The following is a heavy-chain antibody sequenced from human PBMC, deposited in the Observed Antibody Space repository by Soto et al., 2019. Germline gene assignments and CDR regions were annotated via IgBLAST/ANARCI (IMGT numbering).Heavy chain of an antibody. CDR2: FNGGNGNI. J-gene: IGHJ4*02. CDR1: GYTFSTYA. CDR3: ARGNVRGGCLDY. V-gene: IGHV1-3*05. D-gene: IGHD3-10*01. Sequence: QVQLVQSGAEERKPGASVKVSCKASGYTFSTYAMHWVRRAPGQSLEWMGWFNGGNGNIKYSQKFEGRVTITTDTAASTGDMELNMVRSEATAVYYCARGNVRGGCLDYWCLGTLFSVSS.